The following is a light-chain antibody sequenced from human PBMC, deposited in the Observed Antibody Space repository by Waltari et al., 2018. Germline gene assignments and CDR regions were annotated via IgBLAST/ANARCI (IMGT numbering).Light chain of an antibody. V-gene: IGLV9-49*01. CDR3: GADHGSGSNFVV. Sequence: QPVLTQPPSASASLGASVTLTCTLSSGYSNYKVDWYQQRPGKGPRFVMRVGTGGIVGSKGDGIPDRFSVLGSVLNRYLTIKNIQEEDESDYHCGADHGSGSNFVVFGGGTKLTVL. J-gene: IGLJ2*01. CDR1: SGYSNYK. CDR2: VGTGGIVG.